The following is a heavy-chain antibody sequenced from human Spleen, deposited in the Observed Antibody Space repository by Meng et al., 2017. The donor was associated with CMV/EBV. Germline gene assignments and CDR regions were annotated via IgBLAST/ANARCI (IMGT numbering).Heavy chain of an antibody. V-gene: IGHV3-30*04. CDR3: VRDFVNGWLTSDSYPGDALDV. CDR1: SYS. CDR2: ISYDGSNK. Sequence: SYSMHWVRQAPGKGLGWVAVISYDGSNKDYADSVEGRFTISRDNSKNTLYLQMNTLRAEDTAVYFCVRDFVNGWLTSDSYPGDALDVWGQGTMVTVSS. J-gene: IGHJ3*01. D-gene: IGHD3-22*01.